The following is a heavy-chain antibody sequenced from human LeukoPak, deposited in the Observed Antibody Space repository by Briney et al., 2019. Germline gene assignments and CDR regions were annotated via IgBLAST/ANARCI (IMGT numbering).Heavy chain of an antibody. CDR3: ARDGYCSNTNCYSWFDV. J-gene: IGHJ5*02. Sequence: GRSVRLSCAASGFTFSSSAMHWVRPAPGKGLEWVAVISYDGSDKYYADSVKGRFTISRDNSKNTLYLQMNSLRAEDTAVYYCARDGYCSNTNCYSWFDVWGQGTLVTVPS. D-gene: IGHD2-2*03. CDR2: ISYDGSDK. CDR1: GFTFSSSA. V-gene: IGHV3-30*16.